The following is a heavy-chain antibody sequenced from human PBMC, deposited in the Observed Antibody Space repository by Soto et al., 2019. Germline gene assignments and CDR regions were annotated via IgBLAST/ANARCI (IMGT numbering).Heavy chain of an antibody. CDR2: IKQDGSEK. V-gene: IGHV3-7*01. Sequence: WSLRLSCVASGLTFTTYWMTWVRQAPGKGLEWVANIKQDGSEKYYVDSVKGRFTISRDDAENSLYLQMNNLRAEDTAVYYCTRNRAQFDTWGQGTPVTVSS. CDR1: GLTFTTYW. CDR3: TRNRAQFDT. J-gene: IGHJ5*02. D-gene: IGHD1-26*01.